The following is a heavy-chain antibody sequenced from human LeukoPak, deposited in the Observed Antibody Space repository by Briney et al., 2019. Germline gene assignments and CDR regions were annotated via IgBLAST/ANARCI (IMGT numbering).Heavy chain of an antibody. CDR1: GFIFSSYA. Sequence: GGSLRLSCVTSGFIFSSYAMSWVRQAPGKGLEWVSAIRGSGDNTYYADSVKGRFTISRDNSKNTLYLQMNSLRAEDTAVYYCTRERDLSLYYFDYWGQGTLVTVSS. J-gene: IGHJ4*02. CDR3: TRERDLSLYYFDY. CDR2: IRGSGDNT. V-gene: IGHV3-23*01.